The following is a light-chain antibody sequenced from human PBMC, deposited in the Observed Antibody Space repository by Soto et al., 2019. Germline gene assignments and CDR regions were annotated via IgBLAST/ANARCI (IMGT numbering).Light chain of an antibody. CDR1: QSVSSDF. V-gene: IGKV3-20*01. J-gene: IGKJ5*01. CDR2: GAS. Sequence: EIVLTQSTGILSLSPGERATLSCRDSQSVSSDFLAWYQQKPGQAPRLLIYGASTRASGIPDRFSGSGSETDFSLTISRLEPEDVALYYCQQYDTSPITFGQGTRLPIK. CDR3: QQYDTSPIT.